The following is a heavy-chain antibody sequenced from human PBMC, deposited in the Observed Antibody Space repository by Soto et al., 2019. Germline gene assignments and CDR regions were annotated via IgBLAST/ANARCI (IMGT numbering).Heavy chain of an antibody. D-gene: IGHD5-18*01. V-gene: IGHV3-48*02. CDR3: ARAIRGFSYVVDY. J-gene: IGHJ4*02. CDR2: ISGSGATK. CDR1: GFTFSSHS. Sequence: GGSLRLSCAASGFTFSSHSIKWVRQAPGKGLEWVSYISGSGATKYYADSVKGRFTISRDNARNSLYLQMSSLSDEDTAVYYCARAIRGFSYVVDYWGQGTLVTVSS.